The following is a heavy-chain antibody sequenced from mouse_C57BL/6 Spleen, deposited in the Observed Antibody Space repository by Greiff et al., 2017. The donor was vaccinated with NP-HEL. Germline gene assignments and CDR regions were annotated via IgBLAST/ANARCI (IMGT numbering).Heavy chain of an antibody. Sequence: QVQLQQPGAELVKPGASVKLSCKASGYTFTSYWMHWVKQRPGQGLEWIGMIHPNSGSTNYNEKFKSKATLTVDKSSSTAYMQLSSLTSEDSAVYYCARAHYGSSYYAMDYWGQGTSVTVSS. J-gene: IGHJ4*01. V-gene: IGHV1-64*01. CDR1: GYTFTSYW. D-gene: IGHD1-1*01. CDR3: ARAHYGSSYYAMDY. CDR2: IHPNSGST.